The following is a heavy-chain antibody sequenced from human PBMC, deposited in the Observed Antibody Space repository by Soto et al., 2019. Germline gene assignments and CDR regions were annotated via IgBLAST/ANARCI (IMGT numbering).Heavy chain of an antibody. CDR1: GGSISSGDYY. Sequence: QVQLQESGPGLVKPSQTLSLTCTVSGGSISSGDYYWSWIRQPPGKGLEWIGYIYYSGSTYYNPSLKSRVTISADTSKHQFSLKLSSVTAADTAVYYCAREGGIVGATTVDYWGQGTLVTVSS. CDR2: IYYSGST. J-gene: IGHJ4*02. D-gene: IGHD1-26*01. CDR3: AREGGIVGATTVDY. V-gene: IGHV4-30-4*01.